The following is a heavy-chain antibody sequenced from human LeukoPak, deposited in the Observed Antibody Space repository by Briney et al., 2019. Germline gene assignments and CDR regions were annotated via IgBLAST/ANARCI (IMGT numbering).Heavy chain of an antibody. V-gene: IGHV4-61*08. J-gene: IGHJ4*02. CDR2: LYKSGSP. Sequence: SETLSLTCTVSGGSVSSGGYYWNWIRQPPGQGLEWIGYLYKSGSPSYNPSLKSRVTISADTSKNQFSLKLYSVTAADTAVYYCARLDIVVVPAASFDCWDQGTLVTVSS. D-gene: IGHD2-2*01. CDR3: ARLDIVVVPAASFDC. CDR1: GGSVSSGGYY.